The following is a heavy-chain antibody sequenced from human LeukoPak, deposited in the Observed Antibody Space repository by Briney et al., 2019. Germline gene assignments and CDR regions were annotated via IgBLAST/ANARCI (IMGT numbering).Heavy chain of an antibody. Sequence: GGSLRLSCAASGFTVSSNYMSWVRQAPGKGLEWVSVIYSGGSTYYADSVKGRFTISRDNSKNTLYLQMNSLRAEDTAVYYCAGVLRWSGSYYFDYWGQGTLVTVSS. V-gene: IGHV3-53*01. D-gene: IGHD1-26*01. J-gene: IGHJ4*02. CDR2: IYSGGST. CDR3: AGVLRWSGSYYFDY. CDR1: GFTVSSNY.